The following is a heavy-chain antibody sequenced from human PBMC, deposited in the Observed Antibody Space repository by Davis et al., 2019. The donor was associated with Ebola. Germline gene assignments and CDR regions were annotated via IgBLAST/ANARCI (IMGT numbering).Heavy chain of an antibody. CDR3: AREGGYSFGYWRYNWFDP. J-gene: IGHJ5*02. V-gene: IGHV4-34*01. CDR1: GGSFSGYY. Sequence: MPSETLSPTCAVHGGSFSGYYWSWIRQPPGKGLEWIGEINHSGSINYNPSLKSRVTISVDTSKNQFSLKLSFVTAADTAVYYCAREGGYSFGYWRYNWFDPWGQGTLVTVSS. CDR2: INHSGSI. D-gene: IGHD5-18*01.